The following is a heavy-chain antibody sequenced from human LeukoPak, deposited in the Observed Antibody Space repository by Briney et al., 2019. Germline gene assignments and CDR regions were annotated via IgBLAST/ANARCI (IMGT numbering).Heavy chain of an antibody. J-gene: IGHJ4*02. Sequence: GGSLRLSCAASGFTFISYWMTWVRQAPGKGLEWVANIKQDGSEKYYVDSVKGRFTISRDNAKNSLYLQMNSLRAEDTAVYYCARVLEAAAFDYWGQGTLVTVSS. V-gene: IGHV3-7*01. D-gene: IGHD6-13*01. CDR1: GFTFISYW. CDR3: ARVLEAAAFDY. CDR2: IKQDGSEK.